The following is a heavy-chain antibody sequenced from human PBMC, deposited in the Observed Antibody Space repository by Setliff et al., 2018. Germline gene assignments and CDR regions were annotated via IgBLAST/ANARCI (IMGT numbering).Heavy chain of an antibody. CDR2: IWYDGSNK. V-gene: IGHV3-33*06. D-gene: IGHD6-19*01. Sequence: PGGSLRLSCAASGFTFSSYGMHWVRQAPGKGLEWVAVIWYDGSNKYYADSVKGRFTISRDNSKSTLYLQMNSLRAEDTAVYYCAKGSSGWFGLCDYWGQGTLVTVSS. J-gene: IGHJ4*02. CDR1: GFTFSSYG. CDR3: AKGSSGWFGLCDY.